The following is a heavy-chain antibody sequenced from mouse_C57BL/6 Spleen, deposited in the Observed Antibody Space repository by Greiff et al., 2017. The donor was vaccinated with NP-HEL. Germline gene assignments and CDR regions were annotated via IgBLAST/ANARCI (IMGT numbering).Heavy chain of an antibody. CDR2: IYPGDGDT. Sequence: VQLQQSGPELVKPGASVKISCKASGYAFSSSWMNWVKQRPGKGLEWIGRIYPGDGDTNYNGKFKGKATLTADKSSSTAYMQLSSLTSEDSAVYCCARSGPSQTMDYWGQGTSVTVSS. D-gene: IGHD3-2*02. CDR3: ARSGPSQTMDY. CDR1: GYAFSSSW. J-gene: IGHJ4*01. V-gene: IGHV1-82*01.